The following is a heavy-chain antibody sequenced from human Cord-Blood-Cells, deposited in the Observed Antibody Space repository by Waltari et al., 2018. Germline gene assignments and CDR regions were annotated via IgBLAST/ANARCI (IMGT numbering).Heavy chain of an antibody. CDR2: IYTSGST. Sequence: QVQLQESGPGLVKPSETLSLTCTVSGGSISSYYWSWIRQPAGKGLAWIGRIYTSGSTNYNPSLKSRVTMSVDTSKNQFSLKLSSVTAADTAVYYCARDTLPADIVVVPAAILGWFDPWGQGTLVTVSS. CDR1: GGSISSYY. J-gene: IGHJ5*02. CDR3: ARDTLPADIVVVPAAILGWFDP. V-gene: IGHV4-4*07. D-gene: IGHD2-2*02.